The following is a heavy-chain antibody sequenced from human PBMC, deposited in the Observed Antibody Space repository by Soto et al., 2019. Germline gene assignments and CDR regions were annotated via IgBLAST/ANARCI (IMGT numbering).Heavy chain of an antibody. CDR2: ISYDGSNK. V-gene: IGHV3-30-3*01. Sequence: GGSLRLSCAASGFTFSSYAMHWVRQAPGKGLEWVAVISYDGSNKYYADSVKGRFTISRDNSKNTLYLQMNSLRAEDTAVYYCANTYYDFWSGSINWGQGTLVTVSS. CDR3: ANTYYDFWSGSIN. J-gene: IGHJ4*02. CDR1: GFTFSSYA. D-gene: IGHD3-3*01.